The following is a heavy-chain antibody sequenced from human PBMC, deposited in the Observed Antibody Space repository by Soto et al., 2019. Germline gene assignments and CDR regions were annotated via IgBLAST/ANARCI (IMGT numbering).Heavy chain of an antibody. V-gene: IGHV1-46*03. J-gene: IGHJ6*03. CDR3: ARDSHWNYDYYYYYMDV. CDR2: INPSGGST. CDR1: GYTFTSYY. D-gene: IGHD1-7*01. Sequence: VASVKVSCKASGYTFTSYYMHWVRQAPGQGLEWMGIINPSGGSTSYAQKFQGRVTMTRDTSTSTVYMELSSLRSEDTAVYYCARDSHWNYDYYYYYMDVWGKGTTVTVSS.